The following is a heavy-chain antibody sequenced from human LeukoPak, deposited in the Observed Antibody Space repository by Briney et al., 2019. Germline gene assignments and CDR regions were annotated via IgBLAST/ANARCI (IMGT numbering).Heavy chain of an antibody. CDR3: ARQRRTYYDFWSGYQVESWFDP. V-gene: IGHV4-34*01. J-gene: IGHJ5*02. Sequence: PSETLSLTCAVYGGSFSGYYWSWIRQPPGKGLEWIGEINHSGSTNYNPSLKSRVTISVDTSKNQFSLKLSSVTAADTAVYYCARQRRTYYDFWSGYQVESWFDPWGQGTLVTVSS. CDR2: INHSGST. CDR1: GGSFSGYY. D-gene: IGHD3-3*01.